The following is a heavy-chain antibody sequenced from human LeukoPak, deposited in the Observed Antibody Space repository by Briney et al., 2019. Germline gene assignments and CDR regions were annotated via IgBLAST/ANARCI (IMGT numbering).Heavy chain of an antibody. CDR3: ARDRMDIVATIELDY. V-gene: IGHV3-7*01. Sequence: GGSLRLSCAASGFTFSSYWMSWVRQAPGKGLEWVANIEQDGSEKYYVDSVKGRFTISRDNAKNSLYLQMNSLRAEDTAVYYCARDRMDIVATIELDYWGQGTLVTVSS. J-gene: IGHJ4*02. CDR2: IEQDGSEK. CDR1: GFTFSSYW. D-gene: IGHD5-12*01.